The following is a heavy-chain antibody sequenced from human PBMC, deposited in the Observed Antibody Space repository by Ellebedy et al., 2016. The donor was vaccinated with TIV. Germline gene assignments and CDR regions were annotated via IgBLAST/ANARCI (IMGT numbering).Heavy chain of an antibody. J-gene: IGHJ4*02. V-gene: IGHV1-8*01. CDR2: MNPNSGNT. CDR3: SRGDF. CDR1: GYTFTGYD. Sequence: ASVKVSXXASGYTFTGYDINWVRQATGQGLEWMGWMNPNSGNTGYAQELRGRVTLTRDTSRDTAYMELSSLRSEDTAVYYCSRGDFWGQGTPVTVSS.